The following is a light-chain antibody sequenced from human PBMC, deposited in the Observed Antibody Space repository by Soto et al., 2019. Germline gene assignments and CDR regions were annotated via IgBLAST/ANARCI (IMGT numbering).Light chain of an antibody. CDR2: GVS. V-gene: IGKV3-20*01. J-gene: IGKJ1*01. Sequence: EIVLTQSPGTLSLSPGERATLSCRASQSVSSSYLAWYQQKPGQAPRLLIYGVSSRSTGIPDRFSGSGFGTDFNITINRLEHEYVAVYYYQQYGSSRTFGKGAKV. CDR1: QSVSSSY. CDR3: QQYGSSRT.